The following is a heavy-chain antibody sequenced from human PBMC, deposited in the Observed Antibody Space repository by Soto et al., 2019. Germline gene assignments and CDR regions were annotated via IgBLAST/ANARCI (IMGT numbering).Heavy chain of an antibody. CDR3: AKDNHEHYNYYYVLDV. V-gene: IGHV3-30*18. CDR2: LSYDGRNK. Sequence: GGSLRLSCAASGFACSSYGMHWVREAPGKGLEWVAVLSYDGRNKYYADSAKGRFTISRDNSKNTVFLQMNGLRTEDTAVSFWAKDNHEHYNYYYVLDVWGQGTTVTVSS. CDR1: GFACSSYG. J-gene: IGHJ6*02.